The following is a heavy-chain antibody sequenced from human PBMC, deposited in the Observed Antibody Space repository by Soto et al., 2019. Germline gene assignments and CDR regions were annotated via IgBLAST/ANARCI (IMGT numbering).Heavy chain of an antibody. CDR2: INPSGGST. V-gene: IGHV1-46*01. D-gene: IGHD4-17*01. J-gene: IGHJ5*01. CDR3: ARRLRMTTVTSNWFDP. CDR1: GYTFTSYY. Sequence: ASVKVSCKASGYTFTSYYMHWVRQAPGQGLEWMGIINPSGGSTSYAQKFQGRVTMTTDTSTSTVYMELRSLRSEDTAVYYCARRLRMTTVTSNWFDPWGQGTLVTVSS.